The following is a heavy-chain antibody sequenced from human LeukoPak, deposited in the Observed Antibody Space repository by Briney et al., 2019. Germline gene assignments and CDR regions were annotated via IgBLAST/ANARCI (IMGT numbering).Heavy chain of an antibody. CDR2: IGTAGDT. CDR1: GFTFSSYD. J-gene: IGHJ4*02. Sequence: PGGSLRLSCAASGFTFSSYDMHWVRQPTGGGLEWVSGIGTAGDTYYLGSVKGRFTISRDNAKNSLYLQMNSLRAEDTAVYYCATHRMGAPPHWGQGTLVTVSS. D-gene: IGHD3-16*01. CDR3: ATHRMGAPPH. V-gene: IGHV3-13*01.